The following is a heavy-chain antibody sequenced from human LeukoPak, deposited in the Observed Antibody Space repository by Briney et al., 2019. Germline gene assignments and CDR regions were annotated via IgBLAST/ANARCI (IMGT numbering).Heavy chain of an antibody. CDR2: ISGSGGST. CDR3: ARVSHDFWSGYYSSLFVDY. J-gene: IGHJ4*02. D-gene: IGHD3-3*01. CDR1: GFSFGSYA. V-gene: IGHV3-23*01. Sequence: GGSLRLSCAASGFSFGSYAMSWVRQAPGKGLEWVSAISGSGGSTYYADSVKGRFTISRDNAKNSLYLQMNSLRAEDTAVYYCARVSHDFWSGYYSSLFVDYWGQGTLVTVSS.